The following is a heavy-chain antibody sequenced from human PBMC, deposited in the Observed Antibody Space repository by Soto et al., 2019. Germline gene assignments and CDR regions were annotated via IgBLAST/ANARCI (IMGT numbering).Heavy chain of an antibody. D-gene: IGHD6-13*01. Sequence: GGSLRLSCAASGFTFSSYSMNWVRQAPGKGLEWVSSISSSSSYIYYADSVKGRFTISRDNAKNSLYLQMNSLRAEDTAVYYCARVPGKESSSWRYYYYYYMDVWGKGTTVTVSS. CDR2: ISSSSSYI. CDR3: ARVPGKESSSWRYYYYYYMDV. J-gene: IGHJ6*03. V-gene: IGHV3-21*01. CDR1: GFTFSSYS.